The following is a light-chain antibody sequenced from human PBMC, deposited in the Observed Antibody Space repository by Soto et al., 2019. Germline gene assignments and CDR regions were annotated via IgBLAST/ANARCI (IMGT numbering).Light chain of an antibody. CDR3: SSYTTISTLVI. Sequence: QSVLTQPASVSGSPGQSITISCTGSSSDIGGYDYVSWYQQHPGKAPKLIIYDVTNRPSGVSNRFSGSKSGNTASLTISGLQAEDESDYYCSSYTTISTLVIFGGGTKLHRP. CDR2: DVT. J-gene: IGLJ2*01. V-gene: IGLV2-14*01. CDR1: SSDIGGYDY.